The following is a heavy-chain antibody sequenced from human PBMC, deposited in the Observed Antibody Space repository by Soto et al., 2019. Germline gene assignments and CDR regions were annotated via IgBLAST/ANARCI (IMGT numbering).Heavy chain of an antibody. CDR3: ARAYYYGSGRGLDI. V-gene: IGHV2-70*11. D-gene: IGHD3-10*01. CDR1: GFSLSTGGMC. CDR2: IDWEDDK. Sequence: GSGPTLVNPTQTLTLTCTFSGFSLSTGGMCVNWIRQPPGKALEWLARIDWEDDKYYTISLKTRLTISKDTSKNQVVLRMTNMDPVDTATYYCARAYYYGSGRGLDIWGQGTMVTVSS. J-gene: IGHJ3*02.